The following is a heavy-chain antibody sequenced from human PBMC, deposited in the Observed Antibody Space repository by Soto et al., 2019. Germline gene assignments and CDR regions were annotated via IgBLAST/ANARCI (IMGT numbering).Heavy chain of an antibody. CDR2: IRNKTFGGTA. V-gene: IGHV3-49*03. J-gene: IGHJ6*02. CDR1: GFTFGHYA. Sequence: PGGSLRLSCTGSGFTFGHYAMTWFRQSPGKGLEWLAFIRNKTFGGTAGYAASVKGRFTISRDESKSIAYLQMNNLKAEDTAVFFFTPDFWSGIYSPDGMDVWGQGTTVTVSS. D-gene: IGHD3-3*01. CDR3: TPDFWSGIYSPDGMDV.